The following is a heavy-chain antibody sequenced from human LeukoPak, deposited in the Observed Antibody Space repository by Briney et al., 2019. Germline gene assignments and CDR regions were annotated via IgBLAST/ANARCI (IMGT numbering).Heavy chain of an antibody. J-gene: IGHJ4*02. CDR2: ITGSGGYT. CDR3: AKQSLYDSSGHFHY. V-gene: IGHV3-23*01. Sequence: PAGGSLRLSCAASGFTFSSYAMTWVRQAPGKGLEWVSTITGSGGYTYYADSVKGRFTISRDNSKNTLFLRMNSLRVEDTAVYFCAKQSLYDSSGHFHYWGQGTLVTVSS. D-gene: IGHD3-22*01. CDR1: GFTFSSYA.